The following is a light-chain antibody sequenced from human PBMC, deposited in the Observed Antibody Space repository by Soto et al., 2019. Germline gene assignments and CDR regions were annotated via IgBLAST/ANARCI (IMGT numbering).Light chain of an antibody. CDR3: YSYADSNIYV. V-gene: IGLV2-8*01. CDR2: EVN. J-gene: IGLJ1*01. Sequence: QSALTQPPSASGSPGQSVTISCTGTSSDVGGYNFVSWYQHHPGKAPKLIIYEVNKRPSGVPNRFSGSKSGTAASLTVSGLQAVDEADYYCYSYADSNIYVFGTGTKLTVL. CDR1: SSDVGGYNF.